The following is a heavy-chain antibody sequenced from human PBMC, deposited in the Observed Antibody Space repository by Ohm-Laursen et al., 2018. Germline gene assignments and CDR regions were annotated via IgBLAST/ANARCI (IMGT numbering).Heavy chain of an antibody. J-gene: IGHJ2*01. V-gene: IGHV1-69*04. CDR2: IIPILGIA. Sequence: SSVKVSCKASGGTFSSYAISWVRQAPGQGLEWMGRIIPILGIANYAQKFQGRVTITADKSTSTAYMELSSLRSEDTAVYYCASRCRQLRCPSRGDLWGRGTLVTVSS. D-gene: IGHD4-17*01. CDR3: ASRCRQLRCPSRGDL. CDR1: GGTFSSYA.